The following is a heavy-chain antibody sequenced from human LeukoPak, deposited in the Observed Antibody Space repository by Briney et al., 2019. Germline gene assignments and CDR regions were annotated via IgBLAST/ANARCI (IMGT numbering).Heavy chain of an antibody. D-gene: IGHD3-22*01. CDR3: ARSPYYYDSSGYYH. CDR1: GFTFSSYS. CDR2: ISSSSSTI. Sequence: GGSLRLSCAASGFTFSSYSMNWVRQAPGKGLEWVSYISSSSSTIYYADSVKGRFTISRDNAKNSLYLQMNSLRAEDTAVYYCARSPYYYDSSGYYHWGQGTLVTVSP. J-gene: IGHJ5*02. V-gene: IGHV3-48*04.